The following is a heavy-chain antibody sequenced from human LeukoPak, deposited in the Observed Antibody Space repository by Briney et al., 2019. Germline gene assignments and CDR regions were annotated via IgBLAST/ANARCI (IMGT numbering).Heavy chain of an antibody. CDR3: ARVGIYRPGSSYFDH. CDR1: GITVSSSF. CDR2: IYAAGAT. Sequence: GGSLRLSCAASGITVSSSFMSWVRQVPGKGLEWVSIIYAAGATYTADSVTGRFTISRDTSKNMLNLEMNSLRPEDTAVYFCARVGIYRPGSSYFDHWGRELWSPSPQ. V-gene: IGHV3-66*01. D-gene: IGHD3-10*01. J-gene: IGHJ4*02.